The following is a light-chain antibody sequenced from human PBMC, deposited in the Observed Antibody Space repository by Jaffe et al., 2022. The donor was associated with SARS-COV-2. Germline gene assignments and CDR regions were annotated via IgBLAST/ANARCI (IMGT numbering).Light chain of an antibody. CDR2: DVS. J-gene: IGLJ1*01. CDR1: SSDVGGYKY. Sequence: QSALTQPASVSGSPGQSITIPCTGTSSDVGGYKYVSWYQQHPGKAPKLMIYDVSNRPSGVSNRFSGSKSGNTASLTISGLQAEDEADYYCTSYTGSSTLYVFGTGTKVTVL. V-gene: IGLV2-14*01. CDR3: TSYTGSSTLYV.